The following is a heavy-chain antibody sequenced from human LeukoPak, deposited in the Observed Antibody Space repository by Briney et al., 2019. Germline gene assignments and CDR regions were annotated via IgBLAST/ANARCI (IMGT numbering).Heavy chain of an antibody. CDR3: ARGGYRVGALYDAFDI. Sequence: PSETLSLTCTVSGYSISSGYYWGWIRPPPGKGLEWIGSIYHSGSTYYNPSLKSRVTISVDTSKNQFSLKLSSVTAADTAVYYCARGGYRVGALYDAFDIWGQGTMVTVSS. V-gene: IGHV4-38-2*02. CDR2: IYHSGST. J-gene: IGHJ3*02. CDR1: GYSISSGYY. D-gene: IGHD1-26*01.